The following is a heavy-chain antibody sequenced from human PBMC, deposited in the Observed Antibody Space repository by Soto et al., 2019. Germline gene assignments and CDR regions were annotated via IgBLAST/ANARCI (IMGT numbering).Heavy chain of an antibody. D-gene: IGHD6-19*01. Sequence: GGSLRLSCAASGFTFSSFGMHWVRQAPGKGLEWVAVILHDGSNKYYADSVRGRFTISRDNSKNTLYLQMNSLRAEDTAVFYCAKPTVPFGRTVVAGPFDNWGQGTLVTVSS. V-gene: IGHV3-30*18. CDR2: ILHDGSNK. CDR1: GFTFSSFG. J-gene: IGHJ4*02. CDR3: AKPTVPFGRTVVAGPFDN.